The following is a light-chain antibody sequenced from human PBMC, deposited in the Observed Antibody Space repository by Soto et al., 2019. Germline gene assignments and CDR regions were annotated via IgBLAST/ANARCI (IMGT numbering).Light chain of an antibody. J-gene: IGKJ5*01. CDR3: QQRSNWPPPIT. V-gene: IGKV3-11*01. CDR2: DAS. CDR1: QSVSSY. Sequence: EIVLTQSPATLSLAPGERSTLSFRASQSVSSYLAWYQPTPGQAPRLLIYDASNRATGIPARFSGSGSGTDFTLTISSLEPEDFAVYYCQQRSNWPPPITFGQGTRLEIK.